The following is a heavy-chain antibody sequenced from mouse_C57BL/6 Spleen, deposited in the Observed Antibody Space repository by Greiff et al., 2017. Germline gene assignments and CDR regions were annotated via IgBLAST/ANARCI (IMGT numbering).Heavy chain of an antibody. CDR3: AREARIATVVFDY. CDR2: IYPGSGST. V-gene: IGHV1-55*01. J-gene: IGHJ2*01. D-gene: IGHD1-1*01. CDR1: GYTFTSYW. Sequence: QVQLQQPGAELVKPGASVKMSCKASGYTFTSYWITWVKQRPGQGLEWIGDIYPGSGSTNYNEKFKSNATLTVDTSSSTAYMQHSSLTSEDSAVYYCAREARIATVVFDYWGQGTTLTVSS.